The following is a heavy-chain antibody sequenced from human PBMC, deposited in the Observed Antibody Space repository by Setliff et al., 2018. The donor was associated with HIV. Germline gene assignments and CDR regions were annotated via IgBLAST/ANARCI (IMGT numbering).Heavy chain of an antibody. CDR1: GYSISSGYY. CDR2: IYHSGKT. J-gene: IGHJ4*01. CDR3: ARRTDSGYQYYFDY. Sequence: PSETLSLTCAVSGYSISSGYYWGWIRQPPGKGLEWIGTIYHSGKTYYNPSLKSRVTISVETSKNQFSLKLNSVAAADTAVYYCARRTDSGYQYYFDYWG. D-gene: IGHD5-12*01. V-gene: IGHV4-38-2*01.